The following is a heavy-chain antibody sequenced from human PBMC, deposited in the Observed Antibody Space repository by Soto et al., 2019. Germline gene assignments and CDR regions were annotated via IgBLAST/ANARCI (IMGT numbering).Heavy chain of an antibody. CDR3: ARAGEGSGWQAPLFY. CDR1: GGSLSDYF. Sequence: SETLSLTCVVSGGSLSDYFWSWIRQPPGMALEWIGEINHLGSTNYNPSLKRRVTMSMDKSKNEFPLKLTSVTAADTAVYYCARAGEGSGWQAPLFYWGQGSLVTVSS. J-gene: IGHJ4*02. V-gene: IGHV4-34*01. D-gene: IGHD6-19*01. CDR2: INHLGST.